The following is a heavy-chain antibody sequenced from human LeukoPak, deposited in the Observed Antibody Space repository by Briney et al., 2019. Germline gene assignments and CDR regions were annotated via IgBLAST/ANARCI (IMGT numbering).Heavy chain of an antibody. CDR3: ALIQGCGSTSCYYTDY. V-gene: IGHV3-11*06. D-gene: IGHD2-2*01. J-gene: IGHJ4*02. CDR2: ISNSGSYT. Sequence: GGSLRLSCAASGFSSSDNYMSWIRQAPGKGLEWVSYISNSGSYTNYPDSVKGRFTISRDNAKNSLYLQMNSLRAEDTAVYYCALIQGCGSTSCYYTDYWGQGTLVTVSS. CDR1: GFSSSDNY.